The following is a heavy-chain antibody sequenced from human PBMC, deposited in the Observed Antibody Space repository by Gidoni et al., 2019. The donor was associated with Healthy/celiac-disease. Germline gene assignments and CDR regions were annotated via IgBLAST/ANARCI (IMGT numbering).Heavy chain of an antibody. CDR3: ARTSAGYSSGWYDYYYGMDV. V-gene: IGHV2-26*01. D-gene: IGHD6-19*01. J-gene: IGHJ6*02. CDR1: GFSLSTARMG. Sequence: QVTLQESGPVLVQPTETLTLTCTVSGFSLSTARMGVSWIRQPPGKALEWLAHIFSHDEKSYSPSLKSRLTISKDTSKSQVVLTMTNMDPVDTATYYCARTSAGYSSGWYDYYYGMDVWGQGTTVTVSS. CDR2: IFSHDEK.